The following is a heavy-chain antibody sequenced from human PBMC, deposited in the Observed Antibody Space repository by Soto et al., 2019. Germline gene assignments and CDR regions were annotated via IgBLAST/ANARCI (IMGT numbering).Heavy chain of an antibody. CDR3: ARGAVAAAMFGYYYYYMDV. D-gene: IGHD2-2*01. CDR1: GYTFTSYD. V-gene: IGHV1-8*01. J-gene: IGHJ6*03. Sequence: QVQLVQSGAEVKKPGASVKVSCKASGYTFTSYDINWVRQATGQGLEWMGWMNPNSGNTGYAQKFQGRVTMTRNTSINTAYMELSSLRSEDTAGYYCARGAVAAAMFGYYYYYMDVWGKGTTVTVSS. CDR2: MNPNSGNT.